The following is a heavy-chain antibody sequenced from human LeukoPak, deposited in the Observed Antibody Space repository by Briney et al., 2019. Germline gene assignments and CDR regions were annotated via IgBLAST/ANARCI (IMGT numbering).Heavy chain of an antibody. CDR1: GSSFTSYW. D-gene: IGHD6-19*01. Sequence: PGESLKTSGKGSGSSFTSYWISGVRQMPGGGLDWMGSIDPSDSYTNFSPSFQGHVTISADKSISTAFLQWSSLKASDTAMYYCARHLSSGLLDYWGQGTLVTVSS. V-gene: IGHV5-10-1*01. J-gene: IGHJ4*02. CDR3: ARHLSSGLLDY. CDR2: IDPSDSYT.